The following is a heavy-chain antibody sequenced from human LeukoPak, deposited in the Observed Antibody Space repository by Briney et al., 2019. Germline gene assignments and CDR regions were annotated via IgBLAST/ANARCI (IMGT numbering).Heavy chain of an antibody. V-gene: IGHV3-23*01. D-gene: IGHD3-16*01. CDR3: AKGSEYLWGSLESYYFYYMDV. J-gene: IGHJ6*03. CDR1: GFTFSSYA. CDR2: ISGSGGST. Sequence: GGSLRLSCAASGFTFSSYAMSWVRQAPGKGLEWVSAISGSGGSTYYADSVKGRFTISRDNSKNTLYLQMNSLRAEDTAVYYCAKGSEYLWGSLESYYFYYMDVWGKGTTVTVSS.